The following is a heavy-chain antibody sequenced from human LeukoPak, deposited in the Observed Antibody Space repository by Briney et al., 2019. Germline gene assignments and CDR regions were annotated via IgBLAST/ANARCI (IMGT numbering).Heavy chain of an antibody. CDR2: INTNTGNP. J-gene: IGHJ4*02. V-gene: IGHV7-4-1*02. CDR3: AKNGLGAVVKTD. D-gene: IGHD3-22*01. CDR1: GGTFSSYA. Sequence: GASVKVSCKASGGTFSSYAMNWVRQAPGQGLEWMGWINTNTGNPTYAQGFTGRIVFSLDTSVSTAYLQISSLKAEDSAVYYCAKNGLGAVVKTDWGQGTLVTVSS.